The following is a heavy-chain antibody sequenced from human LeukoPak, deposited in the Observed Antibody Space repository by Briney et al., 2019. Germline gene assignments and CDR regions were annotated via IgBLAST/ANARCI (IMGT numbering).Heavy chain of an antibody. CDR2: INRSGST. V-gene: IGHV4-34*01. D-gene: IGHD2-15*01. Sequence: SETLSLTCAVYGGSFSGYYWSWIRQPPGKGLEWIGEINRSGSTNYNPSLKSRVTISVDTSKNQFSLKLSSVTAADTAVYYCARSPYCSGGSCYSDDYWGQGTLVTVSS. CDR1: GGSFSGYY. J-gene: IGHJ4*02. CDR3: ARSPYCSGGSCYSDDY.